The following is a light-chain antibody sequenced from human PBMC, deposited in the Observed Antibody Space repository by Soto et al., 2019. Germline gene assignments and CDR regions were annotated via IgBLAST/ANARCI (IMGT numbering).Light chain of an antibody. CDR2: AAS. V-gene: IGKV1-39*01. J-gene: IGKJ3*01. CDR3: QQSYSTPQIT. CDR1: QDIGTF. Sequence: DFQMTQSPSSLSASVGDTVTITCRASQDIGTFLNWYQQNPGKAPKLLIYAASDLLSGVSSRFSGSGSGTDFTLTISSLQPEDFATYYCQQSYSTPQITFGPGTKVDMK.